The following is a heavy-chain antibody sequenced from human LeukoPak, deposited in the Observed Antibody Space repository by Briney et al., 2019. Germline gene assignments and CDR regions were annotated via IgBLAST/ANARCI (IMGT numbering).Heavy chain of an antibody. V-gene: IGHV3-13*01. J-gene: IGHJ4*02. Sequence: PGGSLRLSCAASGFTFSSYDMHWVRQATGKGLEWVSAIGTAGDTYYPGSGKGRFTISRENAKNSLYLQMNSLRAGDTAVYYCARAVSGWYDVGYYFDYWGQGTLVTVSS. CDR2: IGTAGDT. D-gene: IGHD6-19*01. CDR3: ARAVSGWYDVGYYFDY. CDR1: GFTFSSYD.